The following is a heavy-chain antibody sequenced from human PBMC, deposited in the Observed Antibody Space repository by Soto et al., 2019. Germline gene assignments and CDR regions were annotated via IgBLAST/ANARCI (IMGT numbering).Heavy chain of an antibody. V-gene: IGHV1-69*12. Sequence: QVQLVQSGAEVKKYGSSVKVSCKASGGTFSRYAISWVRQAPGQGLEWMGGITPVFGTANYAQRFQGRATITADEXTXXAHMQLSSLSSDDMAVSYCAQTLGLAVAGPGRFDLWGRGTLVTVSS. CDR1: GGTFSRYA. CDR2: ITPVFGTA. CDR3: AQTLGLAVAGPGRFDL. J-gene: IGHJ2*01. D-gene: IGHD6-19*01.